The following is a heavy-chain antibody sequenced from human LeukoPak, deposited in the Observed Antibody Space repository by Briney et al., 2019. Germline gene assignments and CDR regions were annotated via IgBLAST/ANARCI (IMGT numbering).Heavy chain of an antibody. CDR3: AKTGSRAQGGLDY. CDR2: ISGSGSGSNT. CDR1: GFTFSSYA. Sequence: GGSLRLSCAASGFTFSSYAMNWVRQAPGKGLEWVSGISGSGSGSNTYYADSVKGRFTISRDNSKNTLYLQLNSLRAEDMAVYYCAKTGSRAQGGLDYWGQGTLVTVSS. J-gene: IGHJ4*02. D-gene: IGHD3-10*01. V-gene: IGHV3-23*01.